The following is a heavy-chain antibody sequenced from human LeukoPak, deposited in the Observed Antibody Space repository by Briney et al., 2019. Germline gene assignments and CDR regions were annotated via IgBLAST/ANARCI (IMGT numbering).Heavy chain of an antibody. CDR1: GFTFSDYY. CDR3: ASGFDSRFFDK. Sequence: GGSLRLSRAASGFTFSDYYMSWIRQAPGKGLEWVGRTRNKANSYTTEYAASVKGRFTISRDDSKNSLYLQMNSLRAEDTAVYYCASGFDSRFFDKWGQGTLVTVSS. CDR2: TRNKANSYTT. J-gene: IGHJ4*02. V-gene: IGHV3-72*01. D-gene: IGHD3-22*01.